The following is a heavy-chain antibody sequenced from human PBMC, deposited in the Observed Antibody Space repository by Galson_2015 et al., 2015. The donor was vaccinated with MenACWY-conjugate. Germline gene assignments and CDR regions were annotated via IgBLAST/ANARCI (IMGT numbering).Heavy chain of an antibody. CDR1: GFTFTTYW. CDR2: INSDGSST. D-gene: IGHD1-26*01. J-gene: IGHJ4*02. V-gene: IGHV3-74*01. CDR3: ARTGGSPPRGFDY. Sequence: SLRLSYAASGFTFTTYWMHWVRQVPGKGLVWVSRINSDGSSTNYADSVKGRFTISRDNAKNTLYLQMNSLRAEDTAVYYCARTGGSPPRGFDYWGQGTLVTVSS.